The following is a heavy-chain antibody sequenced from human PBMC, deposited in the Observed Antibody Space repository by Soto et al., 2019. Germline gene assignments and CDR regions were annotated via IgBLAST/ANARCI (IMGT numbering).Heavy chain of an antibody. CDR1: GGSISSGGYS. J-gene: IGHJ5*02. CDR3: ARAPNYYDSSGYHLGGRCWFDP. CDR2: IYHSGST. Sequence: SETLSLTCAVSGGSISSGGYSWSWIRQPPGKGLEWIGYIYHSGSTYYNPSLKSRVTISVDRSKNQFSLKLSSVTAADTAVYYCARAPNYYDSSGYHLGGRCWFDPWGQGTLVTVSS. V-gene: IGHV4-30-2*01. D-gene: IGHD3-22*01.